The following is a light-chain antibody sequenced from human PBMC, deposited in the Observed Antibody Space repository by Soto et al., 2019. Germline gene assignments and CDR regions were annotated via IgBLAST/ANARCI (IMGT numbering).Light chain of an antibody. V-gene: IGKV1-27*01. CDR1: QGIRNY. CDR2: AAT. CDR3: QTYDSAPAWT. Sequence: DIQMTQSPSSLSASIGDRVTITCRASQGIRNYLAWYQQKPGKPPKLLIFAATTLQSGVPSRFSGSGSGTDFTLTISGLQPEDIATYYCQTYDSAPAWTFGQGTKVE. J-gene: IGKJ1*01.